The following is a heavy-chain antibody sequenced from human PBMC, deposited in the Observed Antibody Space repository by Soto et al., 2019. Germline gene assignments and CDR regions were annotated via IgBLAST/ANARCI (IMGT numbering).Heavy chain of an antibody. D-gene: IGHD6-13*01. CDR3: ARGRGSSSWYEIAHYFDT. J-gene: IGHJ4*02. V-gene: IGHV1-18*01. CDR2: ISAYNGHT. CDR1: GYSYTTYG. Sequence: VQLVQSPAEVKKSGASVKVSCQTSGYSYTTYGTSWVRQAPGQGLEWIGRISAYNGHTIYAHDFQDRVTLTTDTSTSTAYMEMRSLRYDDTAIYYCARGRGSSSWYEIAHYFDTWGQGTLVNVSS.